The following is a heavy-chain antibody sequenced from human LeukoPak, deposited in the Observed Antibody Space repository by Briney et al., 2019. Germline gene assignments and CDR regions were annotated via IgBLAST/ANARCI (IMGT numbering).Heavy chain of an antibody. CDR3: ARAGVVVAGTSDY. Sequence: ASVKVSCKASGYTFTGFGITWVRQAPGQGLEWMGWINTYNGNTNYAQKLQGRVTMTTDTSTSTAYMELRSLISDDTAVYYCARAGVVVAGTSDYWGQGTLVTVSS. V-gene: IGHV1-18*01. J-gene: IGHJ4*02. CDR2: INTYNGNT. D-gene: IGHD6-19*01. CDR1: GYTFTGFG.